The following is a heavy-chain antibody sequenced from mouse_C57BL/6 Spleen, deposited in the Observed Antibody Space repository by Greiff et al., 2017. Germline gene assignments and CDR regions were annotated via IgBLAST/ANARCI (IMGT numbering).Heavy chain of an antibody. CDR2: ISGGGGNT. CDR3: ARHCPYYYGSSYDY. V-gene: IGHV5-9*01. D-gene: IGHD1-1*01. J-gene: IGHJ2*01. CDR1: GFTFSSYT. Sequence: EVQRVESGGGLVKPGGSLKLSCAASGFTFSSYTMSWVRQTPEKRLEWVATISGGGGNTYYPDSVKGRFTISRDNAKNTLYLQMSSLRSEDTALYYCARHCPYYYGSSYDYWGQGTTLTGSS.